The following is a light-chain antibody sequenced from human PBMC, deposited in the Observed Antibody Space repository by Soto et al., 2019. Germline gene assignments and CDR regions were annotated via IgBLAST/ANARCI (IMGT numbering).Light chain of an antibody. CDR2: KAS. J-gene: IGKJ4*01. CDR1: QSFNNR. Sequence: DIQMTQSPSTLSASVGDRVTITCRASQSFNNRLAWYQQKPGKAPKLLIHKASSLESGVPSRFSGSGSGTELTLIISSLQPDDFGTYYCQQYNSYPLTFGGGTKVDIK. CDR3: QQYNSYPLT. V-gene: IGKV1-5*03.